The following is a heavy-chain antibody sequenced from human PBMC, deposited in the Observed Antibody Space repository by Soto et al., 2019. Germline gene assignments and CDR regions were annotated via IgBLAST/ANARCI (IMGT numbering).Heavy chain of an antibody. Sequence: KRMKWIGEINHSGSPNYNPSLKSRVTIFVDPSKNQFSLKLSSVTAADTAVYYCVRGFFLQAEDGRRDTVPVSAFLLNRSSDL. V-gene: IGHV4-34*01. CDR2: INHSGSP. J-gene: IGHJ2*01. CDR3: VRGFFLQAEDGRRDTVPVSAFLLNRSSDL. D-gene: IGHD3-3*01.